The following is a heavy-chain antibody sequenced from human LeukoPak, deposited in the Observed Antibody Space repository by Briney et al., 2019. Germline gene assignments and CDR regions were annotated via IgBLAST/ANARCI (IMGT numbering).Heavy chain of an antibody. CDR3: ARSPDSGTTYAMDV. V-gene: IGHV5-51*01. D-gene: IGHD1-1*01. CDR2: IYPGDSDT. CDR1: GYIFTNYL. J-gene: IGHJ6*02. Sequence: GESLKISCKGSGYIFTNYLIGWVRQMPGEGLDLMGIIYPGDSDTRYRPSFQGQVTISADKSISTAYLQWSSLKASDTAMYYCARSPDSGTTYAMDVWGQGTTVTVSS.